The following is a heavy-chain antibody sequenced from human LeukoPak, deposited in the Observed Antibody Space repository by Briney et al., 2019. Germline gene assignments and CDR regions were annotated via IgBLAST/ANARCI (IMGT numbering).Heavy chain of an antibody. V-gene: IGHV3-30*18. CDR1: GFTFSGYA. CDR2: ISSDGSTK. CDR3: AKDVSRGSGALGDH. Sequence: PGGSLRLSCAASGFTFSGYAMHWVRQAPGKGLEWVAVISSDGSTKFYADSVKGRFTISRDNSKNTLYVQMNSLGAEDAAVYYCAKDVSRGSGALGDHWGQGTLVSVSS. D-gene: IGHD3-10*01. J-gene: IGHJ4*02.